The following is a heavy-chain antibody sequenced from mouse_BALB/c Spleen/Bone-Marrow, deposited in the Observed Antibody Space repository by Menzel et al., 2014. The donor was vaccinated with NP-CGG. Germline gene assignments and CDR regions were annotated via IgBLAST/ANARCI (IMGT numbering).Heavy chain of an antibody. CDR3: ARGGFAY. CDR1: GFSLTGYG. V-gene: IGHV2-6-7*01. Sequence: VMLVESGPGLVAPSQSLSITCTVSGFSLTGYGVNWVRRPPGKGLEWLGMIWGDGSTDYNSALKSRLSISKDNSKSQVFLKMNSLQTDDTARYYCARGGFAYWGQGTLVTVSA. CDR2: IWGDGST. J-gene: IGHJ3*01.